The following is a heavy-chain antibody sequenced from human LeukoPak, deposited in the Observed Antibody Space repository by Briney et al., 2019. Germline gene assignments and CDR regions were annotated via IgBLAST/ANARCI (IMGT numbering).Heavy chain of an antibody. J-gene: IGHJ5*02. V-gene: IGHV4-34*01. CDR2: INHSGST. CDR3: ARGAVKSHQLLYKRRWFDP. CDR1: GGAFSGYC. Sequence: SETLSLTCAVYGGAFSGYCWSWIPQPPGKGLEWIGEINHSGSTNYNPSLNSRVTLSLDTSQNPFPLNLSSVTAADTAVYDCARGAVKSHQLLYKRRWFDPWGQGTLVTVSS. D-gene: IGHD2-2*02.